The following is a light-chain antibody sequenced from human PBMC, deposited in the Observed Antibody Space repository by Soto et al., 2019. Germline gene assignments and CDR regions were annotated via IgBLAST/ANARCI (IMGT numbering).Light chain of an antibody. V-gene: IGKV1-39*01. CDR3: QQSYSTPYT. Sequence: DIQMTQSPSSLSASVGDRIIITCRASQSINSYLNWYQQKPGKAPKVLIYAASSLQSGVPSRFSGSGSGTDFTLTISSLQPEDFATYYCQQSYSTPYTFGPGTKVDIK. CDR2: AAS. CDR1: QSINSY. J-gene: IGKJ3*01.